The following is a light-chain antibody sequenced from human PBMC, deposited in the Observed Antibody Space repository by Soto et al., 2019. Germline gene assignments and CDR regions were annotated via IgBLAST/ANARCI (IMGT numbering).Light chain of an antibody. Sequence: QAVVTQSPSASASLGASVKLTCTLSSGHSSYAITWLQQQPEKGPRYLMKVNMDGSHSKGDGIPDRFSGSSSGTERYLTISSLQSEDEAHYYCQTWGAGFRVFGGGTQLTVL. CDR2: VNMDGSH. V-gene: IGLV4-69*01. CDR3: QTWGAGFRV. CDR1: SGHSSYA. J-gene: IGLJ3*02.